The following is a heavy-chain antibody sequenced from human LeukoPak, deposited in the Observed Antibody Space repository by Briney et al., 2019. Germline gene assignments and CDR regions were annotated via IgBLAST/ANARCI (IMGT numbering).Heavy chain of an antibody. CDR2: ISGSGSTI. Sequence: GGSLRLSCAASGFTFSSYEMNWVRQAPGKGLEWVSYISGSGSTIYYADSVKGRFTISRDNSKNTIYLQMNSLRAEDTAIYYCAKRSATSSGYFDFWGRGTLVTVSS. CDR3: AKRSATSSGYFDF. D-gene: IGHD3-22*01. J-gene: IGHJ4*02. V-gene: IGHV3-48*03. CDR1: GFTFSSYE.